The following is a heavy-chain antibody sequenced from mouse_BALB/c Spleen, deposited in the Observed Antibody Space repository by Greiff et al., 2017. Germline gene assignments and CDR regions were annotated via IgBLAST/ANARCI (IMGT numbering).Heavy chain of an antibody. CDR3: VRGYYGSSDYAMDY. Sequence: VKLMESGPGLVAPSQSLSITCTVSGFSLTSYDISWIRQPPGKGLEWLGVIWTGGGTNYNSAFMSRLSISKDNSKSQVFLKMNSLQTDDTAIYYCVRGYYGSSDYAMDYWGQGTSVTVSS. D-gene: IGHD1-1*01. CDR2: IWTGGGT. V-gene: IGHV2-9-2*01. CDR1: GFSLTSYD. J-gene: IGHJ4*01.